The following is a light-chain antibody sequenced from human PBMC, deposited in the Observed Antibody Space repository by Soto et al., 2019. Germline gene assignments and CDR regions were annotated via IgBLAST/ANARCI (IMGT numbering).Light chain of an antibody. Sequence: EIVLTQSPATLSLSPGERATLSCRASQSVSSYLAWYQHKPGQAPRLLIYDASNRATGIPARFSGSGSGTDFTVTXSXLXXEDFAVYYCQQRSNWPTFGGGTNVEIK. CDR3: QQRSNWPT. V-gene: IGKV3-11*01. CDR1: QSVSSY. CDR2: DAS. J-gene: IGKJ4*01.